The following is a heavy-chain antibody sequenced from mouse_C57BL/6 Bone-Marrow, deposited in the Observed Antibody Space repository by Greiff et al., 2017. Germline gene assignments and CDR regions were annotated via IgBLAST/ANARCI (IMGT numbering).Heavy chain of an antibody. D-gene: IGHD1-1*01. Sequence: EVNVVESGGGLVQPGGSLKLSCAASGFTFSDYGMAWVRQAPRKGPEWVAFISNLAYSIYYADTVTGRFTISRENAKNTLCLEMSSLRSEDAAMYYCARHRYYCGSSDFCYWGQGTTLTVSS. V-gene: IGHV5-15*01. CDR2: ISNLAYSI. J-gene: IGHJ2*01. CDR1: GFTFSDYG. CDR3: ARHRYYCGSSDFCY.